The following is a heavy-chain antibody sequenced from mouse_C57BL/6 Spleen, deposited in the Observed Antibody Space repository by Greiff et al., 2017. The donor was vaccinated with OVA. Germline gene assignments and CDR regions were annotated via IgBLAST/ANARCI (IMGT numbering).Heavy chain of an antibody. CDR3: ATYGSSPLDAMDY. J-gene: IGHJ4*01. D-gene: IGHD1-1*01. Sequence: VHLVESGAELVKPGASVKISCKASGYAFSSYWMNWVKQRPGKGLEWIGQIYPGAGDTNYNGKFKGKATLPADKSSSTAYMQLSSLTSEDSAVYFCATYGSSPLDAMDYWGQGTSVTVSS. V-gene: IGHV1-80*01. CDR2: IYPGAGDT. CDR1: GYAFSSYW.